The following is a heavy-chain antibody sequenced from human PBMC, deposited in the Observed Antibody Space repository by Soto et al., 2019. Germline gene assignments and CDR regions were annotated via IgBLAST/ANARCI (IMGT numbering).Heavy chain of an antibody. CDR2: INSDGGTT. J-gene: IGHJ4*02. CDR1: GLTLSRYW. V-gene: IGHV3-74*01. D-gene: IGHD3-10*01. CDR3: LAGETNYFDF. Sequence: EVQLVESGGGLVQPGGSLRLSCAGSGLTLSRYWRHWVRQGPGKGLVWVSRINSDGGTTPYADYVKGRFTISRDNAKNTVDLQMNSLGAEDTAEYYCLAGETNYFDFWGQCTLVIVSS.